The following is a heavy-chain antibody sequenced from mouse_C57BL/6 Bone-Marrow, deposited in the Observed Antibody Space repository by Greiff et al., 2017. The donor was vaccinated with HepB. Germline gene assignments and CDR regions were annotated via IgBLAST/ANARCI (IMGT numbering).Heavy chain of an antibody. J-gene: IGHJ3*01. Sequence: VQLKQSGPELVKPGASVKISCKASGYSFTGYYMNWVKQSPEKSLEWIGEINPSTGGTTYNQKFKAKATLTVDKSSSTAYMQLKSLTSEDSAVYYCASHYDGSTWFAYWGQGTLVTVSA. V-gene: IGHV1-42*01. CDR2: INPSTGGT. CDR3: ASHYDGSTWFAY. D-gene: IGHD1-1*01. CDR1: GYSFTGYY.